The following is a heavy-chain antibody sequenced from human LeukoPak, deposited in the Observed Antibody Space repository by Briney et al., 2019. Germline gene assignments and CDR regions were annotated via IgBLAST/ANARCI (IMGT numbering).Heavy chain of an antibody. D-gene: IGHD6-13*01. Sequence: GGSLRLSCAASGFTLSNYWMHWVRQAPGKGLVWVSRLNSDGGTSAFADSMKGRFTISSDNAKNTLYLQMNSLRAEDTAVYFCVRAKGGPGSTWAFDIWGQGTMVTVSS. CDR2: LNSDGGTS. CDR1: GFTLSNYW. CDR3: VRAKGGPGSTWAFDI. V-gene: IGHV3-74*01. J-gene: IGHJ3*02.